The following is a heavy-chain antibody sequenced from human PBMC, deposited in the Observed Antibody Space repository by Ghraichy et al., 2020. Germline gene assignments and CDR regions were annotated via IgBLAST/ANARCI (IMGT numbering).Heavy chain of an antibody. D-gene: IGHD3-22*01. J-gene: IGHJ4*01. CDR2: INHSGST. V-gene: IGHV4-34*01. CDR3: VRGRGQYDSGGYYLRVAFDS. CDR1: GGSFSGYY. Sequence: SETLSLTCAVYGGSFSGYYWSWIRQSQGKGLEWIGEINHSGSTNYNPSLERRLTMSADTSKNQISLKLIAVTAADTAMYFWVRGRGQYDSGGYYLRVAFDSWRHRNLVTVSS.